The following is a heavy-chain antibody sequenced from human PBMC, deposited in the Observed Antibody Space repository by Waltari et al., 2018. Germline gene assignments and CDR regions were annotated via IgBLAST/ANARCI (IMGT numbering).Heavy chain of an antibody. CDR2: ISPICGTA. D-gene: IGHD6-13*01. CDR1: GGTFSSYA. Sequence: QVQLVQSGAEVKKPGSSVKVSCKASGGTFSSYAISWVRQAPGQGLEWMGGISPICGTANYAQKFQGRVTITADESTSTAYMELSSLRSEDTAVYYCASSTASSWPLYGIWYWGQGTLVTVSS. CDR3: ASSTASSWPLYGIWY. J-gene: IGHJ4*02. V-gene: IGHV1-69*12.